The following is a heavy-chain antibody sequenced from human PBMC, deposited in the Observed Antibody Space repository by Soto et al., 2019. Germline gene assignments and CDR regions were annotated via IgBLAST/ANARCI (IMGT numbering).Heavy chain of an antibody. CDR2: INPGNRNT. CDR1: GYTFTNYP. V-gene: IGHV1-3*01. D-gene: IGHD3-10*01. J-gene: IGHJ3*02. CDR3: ARDVGAFDI. Sequence: QVQLVQSGAEVKKPGASVKVSCKASGYTFTNYPMHWVRQAPGQRLEWMGWINPGNRNTKYSQKFQGRVTITRDTSASTAYMELSSPRSEDTAVYYCARDVGAFDIWGQGTMVTVSS.